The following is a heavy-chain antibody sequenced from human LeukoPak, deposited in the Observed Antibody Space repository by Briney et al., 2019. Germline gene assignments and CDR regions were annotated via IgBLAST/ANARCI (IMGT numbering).Heavy chain of an antibody. D-gene: IGHD6-13*01. Sequence: PGGSLRLSCAASGFTFSSYAMSWVRQAPGEGLEWVSAISGSGGSTYYADSVKGRFTISKDDSKNTVYLQMSSLRVDDTAVYYCAKAASSSWPSYYYGMDVWGQGTTVTVSS. CDR2: ISGSGGST. CDR1: GFTFSSYA. V-gene: IGHV3-23*01. CDR3: AKAASSSWPSYYYGMDV. J-gene: IGHJ6*02.